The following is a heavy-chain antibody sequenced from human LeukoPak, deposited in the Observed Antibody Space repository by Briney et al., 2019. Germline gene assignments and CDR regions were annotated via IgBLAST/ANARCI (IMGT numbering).Heavy chain of an antibody. CDR1: GFTFTNYA. Sequence: QPGGSLTLSCAASGFTFTNYAMTWVRQAPGTGLEWVSTMSGSGGRTYYADSVKGRFTISRDNSKNTLNLQMNSLRAEDTAEYYCAKDRTSCSSTNCYGTYYFDYWGQGTLVTVSS. V-gene: IGHV3-23*01. CDR3: AKDRTSCSSTNCYGTYYFDY. D-gene: IGHD2-2*01. CDR2: MSGSGGRT. J-gene: IGHJ4*02.